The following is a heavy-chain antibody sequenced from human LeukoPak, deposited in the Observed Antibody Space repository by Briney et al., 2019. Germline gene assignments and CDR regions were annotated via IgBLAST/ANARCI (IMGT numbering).Heavy chain of an antibody. D-gene: IGHD2-15*01. CDR1: GGSFSGYY. CDR2: INHSGST. J-gene: IGHJ4*02. Sequence: SETLSLTCAVYGGSFSGYYWSWIRQPPGKGLEWIGEINHSGSTNYNPSLKSRVTISVDTSKNQFSLKLSSVTAADTAVYYCARGMLLGYYFDYWGQGTLVTVSS. CDR3: ARGMLLGYYFDY. V-gene: IGHV4-34*01.